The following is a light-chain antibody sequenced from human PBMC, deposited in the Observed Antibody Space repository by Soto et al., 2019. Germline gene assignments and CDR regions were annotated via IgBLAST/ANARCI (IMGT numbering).Light chain of an antibody. CDR3: QQYYREWT. CDR1: QSVSSN. J-gene: IGKJ1*01. V-gene: IGKV3-15*01. Sequence: EIVMTQSPATLSVSPGERATLSCRASQSVSSNLAWYQQKPGQAPRLLIYGASARATGIPARFSGSGSGTEFTLTISSLQSEDFATYYCQQYYREWTFGQGTKVDIK. CDR2: GAS.